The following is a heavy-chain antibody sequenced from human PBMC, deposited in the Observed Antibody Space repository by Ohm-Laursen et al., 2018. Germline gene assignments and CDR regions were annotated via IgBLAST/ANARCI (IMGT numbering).Heavy chain of an antibody. V-gene: IGHV3-30*09. CDR1: GFTFSGSA. J-gene: IGHJ5*02. Sequence: SLRLSCAASGFTFSGSAMHWVRQASGKGLEWVAVISYDGSNKYYADSVKGRFAISRDNSKNTLHLQMNSLRAEDTGVYYCAKRGSGYYDWFDPWGQGTLVTVSS. CDR3: AKRGSGYYDWFDP. D-gene: IGHD3-22*01. CDR2: ISYDGSNK.